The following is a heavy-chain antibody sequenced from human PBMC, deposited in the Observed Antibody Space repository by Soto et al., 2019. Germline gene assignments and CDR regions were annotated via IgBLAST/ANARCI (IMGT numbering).Heavy chain of an antibody. Sequence: QVQLVESGGGVVQPGRSLRLSCAASGFTFSSYAMHWVRQAPGKGLEWVAVISYDGSNKYYADSVKGRFTISRDNSKNTLYLQMNSLRAEDTAVYYCERCIRHNYFDYWGQGTLVTVSS. V-gene: IGHV3-30-3*01. J-gene: IGHJ4*02. CDR3: ERCIRHNYFDY. D-gene: IGHD2-21*01. CDR2: ISYDGSNK. CDR1: GFTFSSYA.